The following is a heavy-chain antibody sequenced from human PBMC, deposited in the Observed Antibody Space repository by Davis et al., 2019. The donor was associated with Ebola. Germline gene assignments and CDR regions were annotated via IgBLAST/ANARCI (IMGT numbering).Heavy chain of an antibody. CDR3: ARDTIEYSSSSLFYYYALDV. CDR2: IYSGGST. Sequence: PGGSLRPSCAASGFTVSSNYISWVRQAPGKGLEWVSVIYSGGSTYYADSVTGRFTISRDNSKNTLYLQMNSLRAEDTAVYYCARDTIEYSSSSLFYYYALDVWGKGTTVTVSS. J-gene: IGHJ6*04. V-gene: IGHV3-53*01. CDR1: GFTVSSNY. D-gene: IGHD6-6*01.